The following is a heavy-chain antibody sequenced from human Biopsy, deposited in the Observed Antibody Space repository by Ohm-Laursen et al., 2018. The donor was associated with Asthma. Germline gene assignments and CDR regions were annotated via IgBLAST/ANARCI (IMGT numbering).Heavy chain of an antibody. V-gene: IGHV3-33*08. CDR1: GFTFSDYW. D-gene: IGHD6-6*01. Sequence: SLRLSCSASGFTFSDYWMSWVRQAPGKGLEWVSFIWYDGRKKTYADSVKGRFTISRDNSKNTLYLQMNSLRAEDTAVYYCARKIAARGGMGVWGQGTTVTVSS. CDR3: ARKIAARGGMGV. CDR2: IWYDGRKK. J-gene: IGHJ6*02.